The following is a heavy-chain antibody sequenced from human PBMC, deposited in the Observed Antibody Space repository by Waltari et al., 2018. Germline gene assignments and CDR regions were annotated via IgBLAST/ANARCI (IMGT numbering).Heavy chain of an antibody. CDR2: IYYTGRT. CDR3: ARVESTGWYLDY. Sequence: QVQLQESGPGLVKPSETLSLTCSVTGGSITNYYWSWVRQSPGKGLEWIAFIYYTGRTKYNPSLESRVTISLDTPKKQISLKVDSVTAADTAVYYCARVESTGWYLDYWGQGAQVTVSS. D-gene: IGHD6-19*01. V-gene: IGHV4-59*01. J-gene: IGHJ4*02. CDR1: GGSITNYY.